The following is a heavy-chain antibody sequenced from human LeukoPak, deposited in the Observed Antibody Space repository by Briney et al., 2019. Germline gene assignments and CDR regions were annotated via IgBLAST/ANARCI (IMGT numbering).Heavy chain of an antibody. J-gene: IGHJ4*02. D-gene: IGHD6-19*01. Sequence: PSETLSLTCTVSRGSINNQYWSWIRQPAGKGLEWIGRMYTNGESDYNPSLKSRVTMSIDTSKNQFSLKLTSVTAADTATYYCARETSLAGFASGLGFNYWGQGILVTVSS. CDR2: MYTNGES. V-gene: IGHV4-4*07. CDR1: RGSINNQY. CDR3: ARETSLAGFASGLGFNY.